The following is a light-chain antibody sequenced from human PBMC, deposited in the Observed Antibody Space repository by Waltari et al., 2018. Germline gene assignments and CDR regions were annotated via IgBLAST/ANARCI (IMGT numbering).Light chain of an antibody. CDR2: QDN. J-gene: IGLJ1*01. Sequence: SYELTQPPSVSVSPGQPASITCSGDHLGEKYVSCYQQRPGHSPVLVIYQDNKRPSGIPERFSGSNSGNTATLTIGGTQAMDEADYYCQAWDSSALYVFGTGTKVTVL. CDR1: HLGEKY. V-gene: IGLV3-1*01. CDR3: QAWDSSALYV.